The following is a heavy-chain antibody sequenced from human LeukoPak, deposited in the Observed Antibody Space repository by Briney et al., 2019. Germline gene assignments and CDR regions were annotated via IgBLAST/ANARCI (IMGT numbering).Heavy chain of an antibody. CDR3: ARDRDPWGYSSGPRWFDP. D-gene: IGHD6-19*01. CDR2: INSDGSST. CDR1: GFTFSSYW. V-gene: IGHV3-74*01. Sequence: GGSLRLSCAASGFTFSSYWMHWVRQAPGKGLVWVSRINSDGSSTSYADSVKGRFTISRDNAKNTLYLQMNSLRAEDTAVYYCARDRDPWGYSSGPRWFDPWGQGTLVTVSS. J-gene: IGHJ5*02.